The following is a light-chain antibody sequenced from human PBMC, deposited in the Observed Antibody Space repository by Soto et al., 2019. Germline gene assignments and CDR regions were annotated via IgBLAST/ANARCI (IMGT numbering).Light chain of an antibody. V-gene: IGKV3-15*01. CDR2: GAS. J-gene: IGKJ4*01. CDR3: QRYNNWPLLT. CDR1: QSVSSN. Sequence: EIVMTQSPATLSVSPGERATLSCRASQSVSSNLAWYQQKPGQAPRLLIYGASTRATGIPARFSGSGSGTEFTLTISSLQSEDFAVYYCQRYNNWPLLTFGGGTKV.